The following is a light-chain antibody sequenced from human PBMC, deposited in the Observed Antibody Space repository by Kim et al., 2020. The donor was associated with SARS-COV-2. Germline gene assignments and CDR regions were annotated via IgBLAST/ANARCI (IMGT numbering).Light chain of an antibody. J-gene: IGKJ2*01. V-gene: IGKV3-15*01. CDR3: EQYNTWPYT. Sequence: EILMTQSPAALSMSPGERATLSCRASESVGSNLAWYQQKPGQAPRLLIYGASTRATGVTASFSGSGSGTDFTLTISSLQTEDFAVYYCEQYNTWPYTFGQGTKLEI. CDR2: GAS. CDR1: ESVGSN.